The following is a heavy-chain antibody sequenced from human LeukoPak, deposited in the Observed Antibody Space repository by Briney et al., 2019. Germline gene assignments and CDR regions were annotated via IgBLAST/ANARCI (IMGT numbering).Heavy chain of an antibody. Sequence: SETLSLTCTVSGGSISSGSYYWSWIRQPAGKGLEWIGRIYTSGSTHYNPSLKSRVTISVDTSKNQFSLKLSSVTAADTAVYYCAREADYYDSSGYPRDRPWGYYYYYMDVWGKGTTVTISS. V-gene: IGHV4-61*02. CDR1: GGSISSGSYY. D-gene: IGHD3-22*01. CDR3: AREADYYDSSGYPRDRPWGYYYYYMDV. CDR2: IYTSGST. J-gene: IGHJ6*03.